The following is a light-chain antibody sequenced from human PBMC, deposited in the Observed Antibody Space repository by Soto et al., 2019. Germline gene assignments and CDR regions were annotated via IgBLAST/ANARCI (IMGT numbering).Light chain of an antibody. Sequence: QSVLTQPASVSGSPGQSITISCTGTSSDVGSHNLVSWYQQHPGQAPKLMIYEVSKRPLGVSARFSASKSGNTASLTISGLQAEDEADYYCCSYGASRAVFGGGTHLTVL. CDR1: SSDVGSHNL. CDR3: CSYGASRAV. CDR2: EVS. V-gene: IGLV2-23*02. J-gene: IGLJ7*01.